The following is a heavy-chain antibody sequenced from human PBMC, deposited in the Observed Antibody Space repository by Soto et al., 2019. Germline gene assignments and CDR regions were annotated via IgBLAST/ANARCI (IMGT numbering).Heavy chain of an antibody. D-gene: IGHD3-10*01. V-gene: IGHV4-34*01. CDR1: CGSFSGYY. CDR2: INHSGST. CDR3: ARGPLGVWFGRSCWCDP. Sequence: SEPLSVTCSVYCGSFSGYYWSCIIKPPLKGLEWIGEINHSGSTNYNPSLKSRVTISVDTSKNQFSLKLSSVTAADTAVYYGARGPLGVWFGRSCWCDPWGQGTRVSVSA. J-gene: IGHJ5*02.